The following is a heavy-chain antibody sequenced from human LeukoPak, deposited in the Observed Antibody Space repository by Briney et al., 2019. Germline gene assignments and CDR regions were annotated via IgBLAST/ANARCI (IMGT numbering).Heavy chain of an antibody. CDR2: INPNSGDT. Sequence: ASVKVSCKASGYIFTGYYMHWVRQAPGQGLEWMGWINPNSGDTNYAQKLQGRVTMTTDTSTSTAYMELRSLRSDDTAVYYCARTSHYVDIAATIPYGIYYFDYWGQGTLVTVSS. D-gene: IGHD5-12*01. J-gene: IGHJ4*02. CDR3: ARTSHYVDIAATIPYGIYYFDY. V-gene: IGHV1-2*02. CDR1: GYIFTGYY.